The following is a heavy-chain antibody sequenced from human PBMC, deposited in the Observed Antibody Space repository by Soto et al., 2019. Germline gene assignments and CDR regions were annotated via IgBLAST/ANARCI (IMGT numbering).Heavy chain of an antibody. D-gene: IGHD3-9*01. CDR3: ARGQSFLTYYDILTGYYRGLGYYYYGMDV. Sequence: KPSETLSLTCAVYGGSFSGYYWSWIRQPPGKGLEWIGEINHSGSTNYNPSLKSRVTISVDTSKNQFSLKLSSVTAADTAVYYCARGQSFLTYYDILTGYYRGLGYYYYGMDVWGQGTTVTVSS. CDR2: INHSGST. CDR1: GGSFSGYY. V-gene: IGHV4-34*01. J-gene: IGHJ6*02.